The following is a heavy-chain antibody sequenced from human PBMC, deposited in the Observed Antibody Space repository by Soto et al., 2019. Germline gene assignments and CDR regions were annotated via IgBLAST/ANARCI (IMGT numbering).Heavy chain of an antibody. V-gene: IGHV1-3*01. J-gene: IGHJ4*02. CDR2: INPGNGNT. CDR3: ARHYRQHYYYDGYLRFFDY. D-gene: IGHD3-22*01. Sequence: ASVKVSCKASGYTFTSYGMNWVRQAPGRGLEWMGWINPGNGNTKYSQKFQGRVIIERDTSASTAYMELSSLRSDDTAVYYCARHYRQHYYYDGYLRFFDYWGQGTLVTV. CDR1: GYTFTSYG.